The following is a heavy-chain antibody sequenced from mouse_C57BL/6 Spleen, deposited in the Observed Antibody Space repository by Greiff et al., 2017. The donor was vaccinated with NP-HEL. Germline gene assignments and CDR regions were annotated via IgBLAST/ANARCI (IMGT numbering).Heavy chain of an antibody. J-gene: IGHJ2*01. CDR2: IRNKANNHAT. V-gene: IGHV6-6*01. CDR1: GFTFSDAW. D-gene: IGHD1-1*01. CDR3: TRRGYYGSSLYYFDY. Sequence: EVQGVESGGGLVQPGGSMKLSCAASGFTFSDAWMDWVRQSPEKGLEWVAEIRNKANNHATYYAESVKGRFTISRDDSKSSVYLQMNSLRAEDTGIYYCTRRGYYGSSLYYFDYWGQGTTLTVSS.